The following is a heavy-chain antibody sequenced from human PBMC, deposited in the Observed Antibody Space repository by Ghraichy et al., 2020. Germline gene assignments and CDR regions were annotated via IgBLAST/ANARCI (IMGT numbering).Heavy chain of an antibody. Sequence: SETLSLTCTVSGDSVTNNDYSWSWIRQPPGKRLEWIGYIYNSGSTNYNPSLESRVTISLDTSRNQFSLNLSSVTAADTAIYYCARDHALTIWGTFDYWGQGTLVTVSS. CDR2: IYNSGST. J-gene: IGHJ4*02. CDR1: GDSVTNNDYS. D-gene: IGHD7-27*01. V-gene: IGHV4-61*08. CDR3: ARDHALTIWGTFDY.